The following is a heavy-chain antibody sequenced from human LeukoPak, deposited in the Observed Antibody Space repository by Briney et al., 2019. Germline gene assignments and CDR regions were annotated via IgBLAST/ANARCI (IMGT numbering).Heavy chain of an antibody. D-gene: IGHD3-3*01. CDR3: ARSRGITIFGVVSSFDY. CDR2: IWYDGSNK. Sequence: GRSLRLSCAASGFTFSSYGMHWVRQASGKGLEWVAVIWYDGSNKYYADSVKGRFTISRDNSKNTLYLQMNGLRAEDTAVYYCARSRGITIFGVVSSFDYWGQGTLVTVSS. V-gene: IGHV3-33*01. CDR1: GFTFSSYG. J-gene: IGHJ4*02.